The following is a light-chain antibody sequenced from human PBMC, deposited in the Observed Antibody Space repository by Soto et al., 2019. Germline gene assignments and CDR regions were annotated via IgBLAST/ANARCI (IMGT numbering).Light chain of an antibody. CDR2: EVT. J-gene: IGLJ1*01. Sequence: QSALTQPASVSGSPGQSITISCIGTSSEVGTYNYVSGYQQHPGKAPKLMIYEVTNRPSGISNRFSGSKSGNTASLTISGRQAEDEADYYCSSFTSSTTVFGTGTKLTVL. V-gene: IGLV2-14*01. CDR1: SSEVGTYNY. CDR3: SSFTSSTTV.